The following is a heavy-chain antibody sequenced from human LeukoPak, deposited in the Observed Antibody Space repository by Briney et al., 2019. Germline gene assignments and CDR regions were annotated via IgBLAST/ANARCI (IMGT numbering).Heavy chain of an antibody. CDR1: GYTFTGYY. Sequence: ASVKVSCKASGYTFTGYYMHWARQAPGQGLEWMGWINPNSGGTNYAQKFQGRVTMTRDTSISTAYMELSRLRSDDTAVYYCASRAQNYYDSSGYLDPIGGMDVWGQGTTVTVSS. D-gene: IGHD3-22*01. CDR2: INPNSGGT. J-gene: IGHJ6*02. CDR3: ASRAQNYYDSSGYLDPIGGMDV. V-gene: IGHV1-2*02.